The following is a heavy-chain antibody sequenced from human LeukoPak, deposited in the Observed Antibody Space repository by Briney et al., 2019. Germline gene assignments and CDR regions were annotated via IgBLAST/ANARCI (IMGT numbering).Heavy chain of an antibody. D-gene: IGHD5-12*01. CDR1: GDSVSTNSAA. V-gene: IGHV6-1*01. CDR3: ARGGLRFGVFGY. CDR2: TYYRSKWYN. Sequence: SQTLSLTCAISGDSVSTNSAAWNWIRQSPSRGLEWLGRTYYRSKWYNDYVVSVKSRITINADTSKNQFSLQLNSVTPEDTAVYYCARGGLRFGVFGYWGQGSLVTVSS. J-gene: IGHJ4*02.